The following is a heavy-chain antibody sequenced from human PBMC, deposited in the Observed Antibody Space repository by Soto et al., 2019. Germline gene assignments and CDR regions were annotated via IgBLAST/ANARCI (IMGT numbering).Heavy chain of an antibody. CDR1: GFTFSSYA. V-gene: IGHV3-23*01. Sequence: GRSLRLSCGASGFTFSSYAMSWVRQAPGKGLEWVSAISGSGGSTYYADSVKGRFTISRDNSKNTLYLQMNSLRAEDTAVYYCAKGGDSSSSWYYYGMDVWGQETTATVSS. CDR2: ISGSGGST. J-gene: IGHJ6*02. CDR3: AKGGDSSSSWYYYGMDV. D-gene: IGHD6-6*01.